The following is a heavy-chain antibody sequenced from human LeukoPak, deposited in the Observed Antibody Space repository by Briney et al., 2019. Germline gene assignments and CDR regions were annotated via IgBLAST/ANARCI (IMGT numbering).Heavy chain of an antibody. CDR1: GGSFSGYY. CDR2: VNHSGST. D-gene: IGHD3-10*01. V-gene: IGHV4-34*01. Sequence: SETLSLTCAVYGGSFSGYYWSWIRQPPGKGLEWIGEVNHSGSTNYNPSLKSRVTISVDTSKNQFSLKLSSVTAADTAVYYCARGVYYGSGRTDAFDIWGQGTMVTVSS. CDR3: ARGVYYGSGRTDAFDI. J-gene: IGHJ3*02.